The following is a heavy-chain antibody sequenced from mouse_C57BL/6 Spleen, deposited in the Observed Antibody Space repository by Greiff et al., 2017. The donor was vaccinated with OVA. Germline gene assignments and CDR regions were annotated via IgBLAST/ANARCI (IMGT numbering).Heavy chain of an antibody. Sequence: QQSCKASGYTFTSYWMQWVKQRPGQGLEWIGEIDPSDSYTNYNQKFKGKATLTVDTSSSTAYMQLSSLTSEDSAVYYCARGDYGSSPFAYWGQGTLVTVSA. CDR1: GYTFTSYW. V-gene: IGHV1-50*01. CDR2: IDPSDSYT. D-gene: IGHD1-1*01. CDR3: ARGDYGSSPFAY. J-gene: IGHJ3*01.